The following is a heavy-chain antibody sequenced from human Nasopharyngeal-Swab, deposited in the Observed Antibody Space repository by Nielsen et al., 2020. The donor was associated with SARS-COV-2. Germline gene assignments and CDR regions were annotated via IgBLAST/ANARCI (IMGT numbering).Heavy chain of an antibody. CDR3: ARSSPGSPGGYYYGMDV. CDR1: SGSISSSSYY. V-gene: IGHV4-39*07. CDR2: IYYSGST. D-gene: IGHD3-10*01. J-gene: IGHJ6*02. Sequence: SETLSLTCTVSSGSISSSSYYWGWIRQPPGKGLEWIGSIYYSGSTYYNPSLKSRVTISVDTSKNQFSLKLSSVTAADTAVYYCARSSPGSPGGYYYGMDVWGQGTTVTVSS.